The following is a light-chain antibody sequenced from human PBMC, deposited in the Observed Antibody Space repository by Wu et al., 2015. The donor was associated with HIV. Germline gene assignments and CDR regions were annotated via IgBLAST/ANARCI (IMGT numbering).Light chain of an antibody. CDR1: QSVRNY. J-gene: IGKJ5*01. Sequence: EIVLTQSPATLSLSPGERATLSCRASQSVRNYLAWFQQKPGQAPRLLIYDASNRATGIPDRFSGGGSGTDFSLTISRLEPEDFAVYYCQQYVSSITFGQGTRLDIK. V-gene: IGKV3-20*01. CDR2: DAS. CDR3: QQYVSSIT.